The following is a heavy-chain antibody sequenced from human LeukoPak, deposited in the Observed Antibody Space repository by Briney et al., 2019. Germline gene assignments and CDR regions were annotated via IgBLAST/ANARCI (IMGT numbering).Heavy chain of an antibody. D-gene: IGHD1-7*01. CDR1: GGSISSYY. J-gene: IGHJ6*03. Sequence: SETLSLTCTVSGGSISSYYWSWIRQPAGKGLEWIGRIYTSGSTNYNPSLKSRVTMSVDTSKNQFSLKLSSVTAADTAVYYCAREGTTGPLYYYYYMDVWGKGTTVTVSS. CDR2: IYTSGST. CDR3: AREGTTGPLYYYYYMDV. V-gene: IGHV4-4*07.